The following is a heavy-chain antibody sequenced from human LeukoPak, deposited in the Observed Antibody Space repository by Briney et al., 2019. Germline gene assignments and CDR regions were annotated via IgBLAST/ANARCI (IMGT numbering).Heavy chain of an antibody. CDR1: GFTFSIYS. D-gene: IGHD5-24*01. J-gene: IGHJ6*03. CDR2: ISSTSSYI. Sequence: GGSLRLSCAASGFTFSIYSVTWVRQAPGKGLEWVASISSTSSYIYYADSVRGRFTISRDNAQYLAYLQMDSLRAEDTAVYYCARDGAPMDYYYYYMDVWGKGTTVTVSS. CDR3: ARDGAPMDYYYYYMDV. V-gene: IGHV3-21*06.